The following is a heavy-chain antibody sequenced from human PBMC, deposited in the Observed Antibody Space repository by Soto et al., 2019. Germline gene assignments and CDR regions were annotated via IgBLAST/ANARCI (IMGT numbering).Heavy chain of an antibody. CDR3: ARDRGCSSTSCLILNRGNYYYYDNMSV. V-gene: IGHV3-21*01. D-gene: IGHD2-2*01. CDR1: GFTFSSYS. CDR2: ISSSSSYI. Sequence: GGSLRLSCAASGFTFSSYSMNWVRQAPGKGLEWVSSISSSSSYIYYADSVKGRFTISRDNAKNSLYLQMNSLRAEDTAVYYCARDRGCSSTSCLILNRGNYYYYDNMSVCSQGTTVTVS. J-gene: IGHJ6*03.